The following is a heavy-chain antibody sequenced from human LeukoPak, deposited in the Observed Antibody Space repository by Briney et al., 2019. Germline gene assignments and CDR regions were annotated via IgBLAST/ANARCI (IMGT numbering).Heavy chain of an antibody. CDR2: INSDGSST. D-gene: IGHD6-13*01. J-gene: IGHJ5*02. V-gene: IGHV3-74*01. CDR1: GFSFSSYW. Sequence: GGSLRLSCAASGFSFSSYWMHWVRQTPGRGLMWVSRINSDGSSTTYADSVKGRFTISRDNAKNTLYLQMSSLRAEDTAVYYCARLMSVAAAWFDPWGQGTLVTVSS. CDR3: ARLMSVAAAWFDP.